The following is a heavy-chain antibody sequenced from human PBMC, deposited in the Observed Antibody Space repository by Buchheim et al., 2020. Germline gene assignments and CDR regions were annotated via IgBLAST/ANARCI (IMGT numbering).Heavy chain of an antibody. J-gene: IGHJ4*02. V-gene: IGHV4-59*08. CDR1: GGSISSYY. D-gene: IGHD3-3*01. CDR2: IYYSGST. CDR3: ARGSYDFWSGYPPFFDY. Sequence: QVQLQESGPGLVKSSETLSLTCTVSGGSISSYYWSWIRQPPGKGLEWIGYIYYSGSTNYNPSLKSRVTISVDTSKNQFSLKLSSVTAADTAVYYCARGSYDFWSGYPPFFDYWGQGTL.